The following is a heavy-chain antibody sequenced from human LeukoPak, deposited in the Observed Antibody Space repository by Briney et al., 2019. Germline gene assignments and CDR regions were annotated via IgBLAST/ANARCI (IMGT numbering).Heavy chain of an antibody. V-gene: IGHV3-23*01. J-gene: IGHJ4*02. CDR2: ILQSGGST. CDR1: GFTFSNYA. D-gene: IGHD5-24*01. CDR3: AKDAVRGDGYWEFDS. Sequence: GGSLRLSCAASGFTFSNYALSWVRQAPGKGLEWVSGILQSGGSTSYADSVKGRFTISRDNSKNTLYLQMNSLRVEDTALYYCAKDAVRGDGYWEFDSWGQGTLVTVSS.